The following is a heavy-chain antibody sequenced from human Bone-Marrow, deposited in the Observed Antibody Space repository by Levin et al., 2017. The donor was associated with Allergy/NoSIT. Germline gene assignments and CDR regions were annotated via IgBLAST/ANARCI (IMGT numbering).Heavy chain of an antibody. D-gene: IGHD2-2*01. CDR1: GFTFSSYA. CDR2: ISGNGRTT. V-gene: IGHV3-23*01. CDR3: VREADCTSTSCYYFDS. Sequence: GASVKVSCAASGFTFSSYAMSWVRQAPGKGLEWVSAISGNGRTTNYADSVKGRFTISRDNSKNTLFLQMNSLRNDDTAVYFCVREADCTSTSCYYFDSWGQGILVTVSS. J-gene: IGHJ4*02.